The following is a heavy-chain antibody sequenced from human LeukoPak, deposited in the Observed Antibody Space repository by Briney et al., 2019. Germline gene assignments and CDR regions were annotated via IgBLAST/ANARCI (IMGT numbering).Heavy chain of an antibody. V-gene: IGHV4-59*01. CDR1: GGSISSYY. D-gene: IGHD5-18*01. Sequence: PSETLSLTCTVSGGSISSYYWSWIRQPPGKGLEWIGYIYYSGSTNYNPSLKSRVTILVDTSKNQFSLKLSSVTAADTAVYYCARGGGPGYSYGSPPYIDYWGQGTLVTVSS. CDR3: ARGGGPGYSYGSPPYIDY. CDR2: IYYSGST. J-gene: IGHJ4*02.